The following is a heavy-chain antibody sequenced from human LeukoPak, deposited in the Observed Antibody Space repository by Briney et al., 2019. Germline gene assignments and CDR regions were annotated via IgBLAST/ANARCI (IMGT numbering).Heavy chain of an antibody. CDR3: ARGRGGYYDSSGTFDY. V-gene: IGHV1-18*01. CDR2: ISAYNGNT. CDR1: GYTFTSYG. D-gene: IGHD3-22*01. J-gene: IGHJ4*02. Sequence: ASVKVSCKASGYTFTSYGISWVRQAPGQGLEWMGWISAYNGNTNYAQKLQGRVTMTTDTSTSTAYMELRSLRSDDTAVYYCARGRGGYYDSSGTFDYWGRGTLVTVSS.